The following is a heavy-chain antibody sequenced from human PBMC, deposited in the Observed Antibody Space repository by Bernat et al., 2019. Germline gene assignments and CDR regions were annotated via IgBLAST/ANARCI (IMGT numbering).Heavy chain of an antibody. J-gene: IGHJ4*02. V-gene: IGHV4-34*01. CDR3: ARGGRYQPLLYGDFDY. Sequence: QVQLQQWGAGLLKPSETLSLTCAVYGGSFSGYYWSWIRQPPGKGLELIGEINHSGSTNYNPSLKSRVTISVDTSKNQFSLKLSSVTAADTAVYYCARGGRYQPLLYGDFDYWGQGTLVTVSS. CDR1: GGSFSGYY. D-gene: IGHD2-2*02. CDR2: INHSGST.